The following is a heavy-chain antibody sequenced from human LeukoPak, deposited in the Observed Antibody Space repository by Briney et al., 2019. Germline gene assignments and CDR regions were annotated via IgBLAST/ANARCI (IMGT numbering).Heavy chain of an antibody. D-gene: IGHD6-13*01. CDR1: GFTFSSFG. Sequence: GRSLTLSCAASGFTFSSFGMHWVRQAPGKGLEWVAVIWYDASNKYYADSVKGRFTISRDNSKNTLFLQMNSLRDDDTAVYYCVRGVGVSRFNYFDPWGQGTLVTVSS. V-gene: IGHV3-33*01. J-gene: IGHJ5*02. CDR2: IWYDASNK. CDR3: VRGVGVSRFNYFDP.